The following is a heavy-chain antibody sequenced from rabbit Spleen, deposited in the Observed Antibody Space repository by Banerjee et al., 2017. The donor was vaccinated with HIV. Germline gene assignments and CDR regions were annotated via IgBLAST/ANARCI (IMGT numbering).Heavy chain of an antibody. D-gene: IGHD7-1*01. V-gene: IGHV1S43*01. CDR2: IYTSSGNT. CDR3: GRDGDSTTKRSYFDL. CDR1: GWSFSSNYY. Sequence: QELLVESGGGLVQPEGSLTLTCTASGWSFSSNYYMCWVRQAPGKGLELIACIYTSSGNTYYASWVNGRFTITRSTSLNTVDLKMTSLTAADTATYFCGRDGDSTTKRSYFDLWGQGTLVTVS. J-gene: IGHJ4*01.